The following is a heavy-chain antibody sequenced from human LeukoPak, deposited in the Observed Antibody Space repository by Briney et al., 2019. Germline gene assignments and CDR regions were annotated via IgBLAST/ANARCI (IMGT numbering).Heavy chain of an antibody. J-gene: IGHJ4*02. CDR3: ARARDQFDY. V-gene: IGHV1-2*02. Sequence: GASVKVSCKASGYTFTGYYMHWVRQGPGEGLEWMGWINPNSGGTNYAQKFQGRVTMTRDTSISTAYMKLSRLRSDDTAVYYCARARDQFDYWGQGTLVTVSS. CDR2: INPNSGGT. CDR1: GYTFTGYY.